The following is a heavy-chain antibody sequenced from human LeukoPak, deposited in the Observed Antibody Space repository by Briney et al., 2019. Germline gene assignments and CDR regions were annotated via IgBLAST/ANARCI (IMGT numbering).Heavy chain of an antibody. D-gene: IGHD1-26*01. V-gene: IGHV3-64*01. Sequence: GGSLRLSCAASGFTFSSYAMHWVRQAPGKGLEYVSAITTNGDKTYYGNSVKGRSTISRDNSKNTLYLQTGSLRIEDMAVYYCARGGATTLFDYWGQGTLVTVSS. CDR2: ITTNGDKT. J-gene: IGHJ4*02. CDR3: ARGGATTLFDY. CDR1: GFTFSSYA.